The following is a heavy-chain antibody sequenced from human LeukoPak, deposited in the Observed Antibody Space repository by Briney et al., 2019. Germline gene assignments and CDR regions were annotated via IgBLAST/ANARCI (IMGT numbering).Heavy chain of an antibody. J-gene: IGHJ4*02. CDR1: GFTFSSYW. V-gene: IGHV3-7*03. Sequence: QSGGSLRLSCAASGFTFSSYWMSWVRQAPGKGLEWVANIKRDGSETYYMDSVKGRFTISRDNAKNSLFLQMVSLRAEDTAVYYCARGRYSSTTYYFDYWGQGTPVTVSS. CDR2: IKRDGSET. D-gene: IGHD5-18*01. CDR3: ARGRYSSTTYYFDY.